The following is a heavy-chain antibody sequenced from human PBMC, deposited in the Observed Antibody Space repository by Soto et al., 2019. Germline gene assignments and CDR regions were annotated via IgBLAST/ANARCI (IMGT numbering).Heavy chain of an antibody. CDR2: INQDGSEM. Sequence: GGSLRLSCAGSGFIFSTSWMSWVRQAPGKGLEWVANINQDGSEMYYVDLVRGRFTISRDNSKNSLYLQLNSLRVDDTAVYYCARNSVWGQGTQVTVLL. CDR1: GFIFSTSW. J-gene: IGHJ4*02. CDR3: ARNSV. V-gene: IGHV3-7*01. D-gene: IGHD1-26*01.